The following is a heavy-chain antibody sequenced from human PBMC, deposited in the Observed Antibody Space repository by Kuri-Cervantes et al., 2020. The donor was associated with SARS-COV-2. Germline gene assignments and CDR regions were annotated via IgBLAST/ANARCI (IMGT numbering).Heavy chain of an antibody. CDR1: GFIFSNYW. CDR3: AKDGGGLPVPAYNWFDP. CDR2: IRYDGSNK. J-gene: IGHJ5*02. D-gene: IGHD2-2*01. V-gene: IGHV3-30*02. Sequence: GGSLRLSCAGSGFIFSNYWMTWVRQAPGKGLEWVAFIRYDGSNKYYADSVKGRFTISRDNSRNTLYLQMNSLRAEDTAVYYCAKDGGGLPVPAYNWFDPWGQGTLVTVSS.